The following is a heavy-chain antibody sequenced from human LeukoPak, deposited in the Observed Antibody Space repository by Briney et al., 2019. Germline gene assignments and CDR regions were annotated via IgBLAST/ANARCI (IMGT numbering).Heavy chain of an antibody. Sequence: SETLSLTCAVYGGSFNGYYWSWIRQPPGKGLEWIGEINHSGNTNYNPSLESRVTISVDTSKNQFSLKLNSVTAADTAVYYCAREADRWFDPWGQGTLVTVSS. J-gene: IGHJ5*02. V-gene: IGHV4-34*01. CDR1: GGSFNGYY. CDR3: AREADRWFDP. CDR2: INHSGNT.